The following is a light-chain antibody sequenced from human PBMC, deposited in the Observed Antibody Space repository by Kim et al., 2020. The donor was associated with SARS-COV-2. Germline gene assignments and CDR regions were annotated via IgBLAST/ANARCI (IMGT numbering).Light chain of an antibody. CDR2: GAS. CDR3: QQYSSPRT. V-gene: IGKV3-20*01. J-gene: IGKJ4*01. Sequence: LSPGERATLSCRASQSVSSGYLAWYQQQPNHATSLLNYGASIRATGIPDRFSGSASGTYFTLTISRQEPEDFAVYYCQQYSSPRTFGEGTQVDIK. CDR1: QSVSSGY.